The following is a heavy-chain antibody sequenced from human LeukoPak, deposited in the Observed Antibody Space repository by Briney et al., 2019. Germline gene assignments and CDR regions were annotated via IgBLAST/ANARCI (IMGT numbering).Heavy chain of an antibody. J-gene: IGHJ3*01. V-gene: IGHV4-59*01. CDR2: IYYSGSA. Sequence: SETLSLTCTVSGGSISYYYWNWIQQPPGKGLEWIGNIYYSGSANYNPSLKSRLTMSVDTSKNQFSLKLTSVTAADTAIYYCSRADYCSYSNRYKTAFDVWGQGTMVTVSS. CDR3: SRADYCSYSNRYKTAFDV. D-gene: IGHD2-2*02. CDR1: GGSISYYY.